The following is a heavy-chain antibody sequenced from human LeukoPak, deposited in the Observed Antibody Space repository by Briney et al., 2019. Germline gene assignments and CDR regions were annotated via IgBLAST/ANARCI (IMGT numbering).Heavy chain of an antibody. CDR1: GYTFSSYY. V-gene: IGHV1-46*01. D-gene: IGHD4-17*01. Sequence: ASVKVSCKAFGYTFSSYYMHWVRQAPGQGPEWMGLINPSGRSTSYAQKFQGRVTMTRDTSTSTVYMELTSLRSEDTAVYYCARDSGLTTVTPKYYFDYWGQGTLVTVSS. CDR3: ARDSGLTTVTPKYYFDY. J-gene: IGHJ4*02. CDR2: INPSGRST.